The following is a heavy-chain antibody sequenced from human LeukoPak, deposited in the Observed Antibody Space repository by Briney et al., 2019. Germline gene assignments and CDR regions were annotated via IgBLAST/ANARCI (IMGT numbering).Heavy chain of an antibody. Sequence: QPGGSLRLSCAASGFTFRSYGMHWVRQAPGKGLEWVALISFDGNYKYYLDSVKGRFTISRDNSKNTVFLQMNSLRAEDTAVYYCAPGGVAGDFWGQGTLVTVSS. CDR3: APGGVAGDF. V-gene: IGHV3-30*03. CDR1: GFTFRSYG. CDR2: ISFDGNYK. J-gene: IGHJ4*02. D-gene: IGHD6-19*01.